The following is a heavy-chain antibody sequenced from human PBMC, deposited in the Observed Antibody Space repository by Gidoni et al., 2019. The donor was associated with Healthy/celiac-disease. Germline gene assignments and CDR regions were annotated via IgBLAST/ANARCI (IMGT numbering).Heavy chain of an antibody. CDR3: AKDISGYSSGWELYFDY. CDR1: GFPFDDYT. V-gene: IGHV3-43*01. Sequence: EVQLVESGGVVVQPGGSLRLSCAASGFPFDDYTMHWVRQAPGKGLEWVSLISWDGGSTYYADSVKGRFTISRDNSKNSLYLQMNSLRTEDTALYYCAKDISGYSSGWELYFDYWGQGTLVTVSS. D-gene: IGHD6-19*01. CDR2: ISWDGGST. J-gene: IGHJ4*02.